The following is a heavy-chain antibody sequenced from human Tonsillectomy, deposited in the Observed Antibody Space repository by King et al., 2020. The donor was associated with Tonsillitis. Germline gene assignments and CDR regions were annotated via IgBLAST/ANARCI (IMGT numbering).Heavy chain of an antibody. V-gene: IGHV4-61*02. J-gene: IGHJ4*02. CDR2: VYTSGSA. D-gene: IGHD3-3*01. Sequence: QLQESGLRLVKPSQTLSLTCTVSGGSISSGGYYWTWIRQPAGKGLEWIGRVYTSGSADYNPSLSGRVTISVDTSRNQFSLNVSSGTAADTAIYYCAVASTFLSGYSGFAQWGQGTLVTVSS. CDR1: GGSISSGGYY. CDR3: AVASTFLSGYSGFAQ.